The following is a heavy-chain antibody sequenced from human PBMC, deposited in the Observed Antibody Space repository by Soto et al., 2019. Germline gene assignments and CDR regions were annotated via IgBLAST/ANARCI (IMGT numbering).Heavy chain of an antibody. D-gene: IGHD2-21*02. CDR3: ARVGEYCGGACPQYFQH. CDR2: TIPIFGTV. CDR1: GGSFRSNA. J-gene: IGHJ1*01. V-gene: IGHV1-69*13. Sequence: GASVKVSCKASGGSFRSNALSWVRQAPGQGLEWMGRTIPIFGTVDYAQRFQGRVTITADESTGTAYMELSSLRSEDTALYYCARVGEYCGGACPQYFQHWGQGTLVTVSS.